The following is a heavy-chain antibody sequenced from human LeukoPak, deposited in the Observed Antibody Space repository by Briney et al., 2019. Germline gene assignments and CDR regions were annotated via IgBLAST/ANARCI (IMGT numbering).Heavy chain of an antibody. CDR1: GFTFSSYG. D-gene: IGHD4-17*01. V-gene: IGHV3-30*18. Sequence: GGSQRLSCAASGFTFSSYGMHWVRQAPGKGLEWVAVISYDGSNKYYADSVKGRFTISRDNSKNTLYLQMNSLRAEDTAVYYCAKKNIHYGDYEGAFDIWGQGTMVTVSS. CDR3: AKKNIHYGDYEGAFDI. CDR2: ISYDGSNK. J-gene: IGHJ3*02.